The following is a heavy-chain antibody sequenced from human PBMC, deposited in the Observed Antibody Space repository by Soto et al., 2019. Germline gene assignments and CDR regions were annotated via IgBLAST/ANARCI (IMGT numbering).Heavy chain of an antibody. V-gene: IGHV3-49*03. D-gene: IGHD3-10*01. CDR3: TRDIYGSGSYGPDY. J-gene: IGHJ4*02. Sequence: PGGSLRLSCTASGFTFGDYAMSWFRQAPGKGLEWVGFIRSKAYGGTTEYAASVKGRFTISRDDSKSIAYLQMNSLKTEDTAVYYCTRDIYGSGSYGPDYWGQGTLVTVSS. CDR1: GFTFGDYA. CDR2: IRSKAYGGTT.